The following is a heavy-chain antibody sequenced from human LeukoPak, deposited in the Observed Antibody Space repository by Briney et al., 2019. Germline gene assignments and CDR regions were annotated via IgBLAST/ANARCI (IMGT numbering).Heavy chain of an antibody. CDR1: GFTFSSYA. Sequence: GGSRKISCVASGFTFSSYAMSRSRQSPGKGREGGAAISSGGGNTDYADSVKGRFIIPRDNSKNTLYLQMTRLRAEATAVYYSAKDTPDSSAYYLDNWGRGTLVTVSS. CDR2: ISSGGGNT. J-gene: IGHJ4*02. CDR3: AKDTPDSSAYYLDN. D-gene: IGHD3-22*01. V-gene: IGHV3-23*01.